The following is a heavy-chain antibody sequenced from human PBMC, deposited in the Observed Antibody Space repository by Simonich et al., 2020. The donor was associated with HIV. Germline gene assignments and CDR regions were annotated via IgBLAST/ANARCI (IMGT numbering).Heavy chain of an antibody. CDR1: GYTFTSYH. Sequence: SGAEVKKPGASVKVSCKASGYTFTSYHINWVRQATGQGLEWMGWMNPNRGSTGFAQKFQGSVTITRNTSVSTAYMELSSLRSEDTAVFFCARGGPGSTWYDAFDIWGQGTMVTVSS. CDR2: MNPNRGST. J-gene: IGHJ3*02. V-gene: IGHV1-8*03. D-gene: IGHD6-13*01. CDR3: ARGGPGSTWYDAFDI.